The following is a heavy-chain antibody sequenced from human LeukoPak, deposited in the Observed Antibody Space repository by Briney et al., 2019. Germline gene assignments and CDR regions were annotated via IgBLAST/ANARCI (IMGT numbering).Heavy chain of an antibody. V-gene: IGHV3-48*03. CDR1: GFPFSSYE. CDR2: ISSSGSTI. CDR3: AERGITMIGGV. D-gene: IGHD3-10*02. Sequence: GGSLRLSCAASGFPFSSYEINWVGRPPGRGREGVSYISSSGSTIYYADSVKGRFTISRDNAKNSLYLQMNSLRAEDTAVYYCAERGITMIGGVWGKGTTVTISS. J-gene: IGHJ6*04.